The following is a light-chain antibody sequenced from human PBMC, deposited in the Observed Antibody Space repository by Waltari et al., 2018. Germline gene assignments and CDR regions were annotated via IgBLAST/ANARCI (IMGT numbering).Light chain of an antibody. Sequence: DIVMTQSPDSLTVSLGERATINCKANHSLLSDSNNKNYISWYQQKPGQAPKLLIYWASTRDSGVPDRFSGSGSETDFTLTISSLQAEDVAVYHCHQYFAPPYTFGRGTKLEIK. V-gene: IGKV4-1*01. CDR2: WAS. CDR3: HQYFAPPYT. CDR1: HSLLSDSNNKNY. J-gene: IGKJ2*01.